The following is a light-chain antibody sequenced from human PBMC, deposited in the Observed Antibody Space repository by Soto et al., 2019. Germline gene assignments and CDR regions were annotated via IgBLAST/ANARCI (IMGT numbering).Light chain of an antibody. CDR1: QGIGDT. CDR2: DAS. Sequence: EIVLTQSPGTLSLSPGERVTPSCRASQGIGDTLAWYQHKPGQTPRLLIYDASNRATGIPARFSGSGSGTDFTLTISSLEPEDFAVYYCQQRSNWPPTFGQGTKVDIK. CDR3: QQRSNWPPT. J-gene: IGKJ1*01. V-gene: IGKV3-11*01.